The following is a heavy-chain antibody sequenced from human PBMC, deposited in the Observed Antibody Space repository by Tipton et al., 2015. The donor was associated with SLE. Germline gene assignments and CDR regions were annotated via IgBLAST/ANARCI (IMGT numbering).Heavy chain of an antibody. CDR3: AAGLAAAGTH. CDR2: IYYSGST. CDR1: GGSISSYY. J-gene: IGHJ4*02. V-gene: IGHV4-59*08. Sequence: TLSLTCTVSGGSISSYYWTWIRQPPGKGLEWIGYIYYSGSTNYNPSLKSRLTISVDTSKNQFSLKLSSVTAADTAVYYCAAGLAAAGTHWGQGTLVTVSS. D-gene: IGHD6-13*01.